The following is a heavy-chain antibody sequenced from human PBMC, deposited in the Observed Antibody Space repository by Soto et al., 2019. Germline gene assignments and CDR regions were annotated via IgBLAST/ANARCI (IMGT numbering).Heavy chain of an antibody. D-gene: IGHD3-3*01. Sequence: SETLSLTCTVSGGAISGYYWTWIRQPAGKGLEGIGRIYSSGGTKYNPSLKSRVDMSLDMSKNQFSLRLNSVTAADTAVYYCARGQRFSDSFDPWGQGTLVTVSS. CDR3: ARGQRFSDSFDP. V-gene: IGHV4-4*07. CDR1: GGAISGYY. J-gene: IGHJ5*02. CDR2: IYSSGGT.